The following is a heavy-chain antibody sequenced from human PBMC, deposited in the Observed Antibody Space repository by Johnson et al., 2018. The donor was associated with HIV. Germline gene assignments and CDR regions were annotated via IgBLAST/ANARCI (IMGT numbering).Heavy chain of an antibody. V-gene: IGHV3-30*19. CDR2: IWPDGSNK. J-gene: IGHJ3*02. Sequence: QVQLVESGGGVVQPGTSLRLSCEGSGLSLSAYGLHWVRQAPGKGLEWVAVIWPDGSNKYYADSVKGRFTISRDNSKNTLYLQMNSLRAEDTAVCYCARDGGLGGGDGFDIWGQGTMVTVS. CDR3: ARDGGLGGGDGFDI. D-gene: IGHD3-16*01. CDR1: GLSLSAYG.